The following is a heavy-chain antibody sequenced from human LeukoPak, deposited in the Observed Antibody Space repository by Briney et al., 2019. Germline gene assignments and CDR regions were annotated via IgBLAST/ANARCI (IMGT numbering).Heavy chain of an antibody. CDR1: GYTFTSYY. D-gene: IGHD6-19*01. CDR3: ARDRLGYLAVAGPSCMDV. V-gene: IGHV1-46*01. J-gene: IGHJ6*02. CDR2: INPSGGST. Sequence: DSVKVSCKASGYTFTSYYMHWVRQAPGQGLEWMGIINPSGGSTSYAQKFQGRVTMTRDTSTSTVYTELSSLRAEDTAVYYCARDRLGYLAVAGPSCMDVWGQGTTVTVSS.